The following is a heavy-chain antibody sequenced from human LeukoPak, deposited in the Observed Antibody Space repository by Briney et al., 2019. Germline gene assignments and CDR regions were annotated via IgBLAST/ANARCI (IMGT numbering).Heavy chain of an antibody. V-gene: IGHV3-15*01. CDR3: YTGEDDVGRLTGY. J-gene: IGHJ4*02. CDR1: GVTISSDS. Sequence: AGSLTLTCTASGVTISSDSWSWFRQAPGKGLEWVGHIKSKTDGGTTDYAEPVKGRFTISRDDSKTTQYLPVNSPKTDDTTVDYCYTGEDDVGRLTGYWGQGTLVTVSS. CDR2: IKSKTDGGTT. D-gene: IGHD1-14*01.